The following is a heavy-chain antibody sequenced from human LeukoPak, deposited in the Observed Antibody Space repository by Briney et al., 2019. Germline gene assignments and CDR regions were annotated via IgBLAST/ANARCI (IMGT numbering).Heavy chain of an antibody. Sequence: TGGSLRLSCVASGFTFSDYWMTWVRQAPGTGLEWVANIKQDGNEKYYVDPVKGRFTISRDNAKNSLHLQMDNLRAEDTAVYYCARPKNRENYWRAFDIWGQGTMVTVSS. D-gene: IGHD1-7*01. V-gene: IGHV3-7*03. CDR3: ARPKNRENYWRAFDI. CDR1: GFTFSDYW. J-gene: IGHJ3*02. CDR2: IKQDGNEK.